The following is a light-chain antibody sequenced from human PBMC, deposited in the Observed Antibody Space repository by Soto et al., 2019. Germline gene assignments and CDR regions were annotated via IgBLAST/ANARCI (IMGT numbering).Light chain of an antibody. J-gene: IGLJ2*01. CDR1: SSDVGNFNL. V-gene: IGLV2-23*02. Sequence: QSALTQPASVSGSPGQSITISCAGTSSDVGNFNLVSWYQHLPGKAPKLMIYDVNKRPLGVSNRFSGSKSDNTASLTISGLQAEDEANYYCCSYAGDRIVVFGGGTKVTVL. CDR2: DVN. CDR3: CSYAGDRIVV.